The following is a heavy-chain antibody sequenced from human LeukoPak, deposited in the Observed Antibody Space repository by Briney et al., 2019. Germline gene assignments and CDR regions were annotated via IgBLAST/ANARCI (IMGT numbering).Heavy chain of an antibody. J-gene: IGHJ4*02. CDR3: ARGHSYYDILTGYFNRGLVY. V-gene: IGHV4-39*07. D-gene: IGHD3-9*01. CDR2: IHYSGST. Sequence: SETLSLTCTVSGGSISSSSYYWAWIRQPPGKGLEWIGSIHYSGSTYYNPSLQSRVTISIDTSKNQFSLKLRFVTAADTAVYYCARGHSYYDILTGYFNRGLVYWGQGTLVTVSS. CDR1: GGSISSSSYY.